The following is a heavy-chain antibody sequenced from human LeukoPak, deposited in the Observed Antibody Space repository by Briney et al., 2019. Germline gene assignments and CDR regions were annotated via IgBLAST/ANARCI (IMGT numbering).Heavy chain of an antibody. CDR3: ARCSLGATTSCDY. CDR1: GYSFTSYW. CDR2: IIPIFGTA. V-gene: IGHV1-69*01. J-gene: IGHJ4*02. D-gene: IGHD1-26*01. Sequence: KISCKGSGYSFTSYWISWVRQAPGQGLEWMGGIIPIFGTANYAQKFQGRVTITADESTSTAYMELSSLRSEDTAVYYCARCSLGATTSCDYWGQGTLVTVSS.